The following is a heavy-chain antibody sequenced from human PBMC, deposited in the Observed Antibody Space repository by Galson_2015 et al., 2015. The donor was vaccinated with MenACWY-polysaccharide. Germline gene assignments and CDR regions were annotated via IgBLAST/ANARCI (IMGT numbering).Heavy chain of an antibody. CDR3: ASGRTDGYNPPGGVEDS. CDR1: GFTLNNYA. J-gene: IGHJ4*02. CDR2: ISFDGNNK. D-gene: IGHD5-24*01. Sequence: SLRLSCAASGFTLNNYAMHWVRQAPGKGLEWVAVISFDGNNKYYADSVEGRFTISRDNSKNALYLQMNSLRTEDTAVYHCASGRTDGYNPPGGVEDSWGQGALVTV. V-gene: IGHV3-30-3*01.